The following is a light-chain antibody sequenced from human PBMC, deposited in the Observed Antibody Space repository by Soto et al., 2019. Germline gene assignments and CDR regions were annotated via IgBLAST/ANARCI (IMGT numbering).Light chain of an antibody. J-gene: IGLJ2*01. CDR2: EVT. Sequence: QSVLTQPASVSGSPGQSITISCTGTSSDVGGYNSVSWYQQHPGKAPKLMIYEVTDRPSGVSNRFSGSKSGSTASLTISGLQAEDEADYYCSSYTSRNTLAFGGGTKLTVL. V-gene: IGLV2-14*01. CDR3: SSYTSRNTLA. CDR1: SSDVGGYNS.